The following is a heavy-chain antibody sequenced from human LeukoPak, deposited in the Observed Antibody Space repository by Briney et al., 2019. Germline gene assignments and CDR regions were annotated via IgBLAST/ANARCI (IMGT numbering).Heavy chain of an antibody. CDR1: GGSISVYH. CDR3: ARGRWQLVRFYYYGMDV. J-gene: IGHJ6*02. Sequence: PSETLSLTCTVSGGSISVYHWSWIRQPPGKGLEWIGYISYSGSTNYNPSLKSRVTMSVDTSKNQLSLKLSSVTAADTAVYYCARGRWQLVRFYYYGMDVWGQGTTVTVSS. V-gene: IGHV4-59*01. D-gene: IGHD6-6*01. CDR2: ISYSGST.